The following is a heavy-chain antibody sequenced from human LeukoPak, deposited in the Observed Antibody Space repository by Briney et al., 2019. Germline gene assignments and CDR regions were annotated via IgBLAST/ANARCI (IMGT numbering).Heavy chain of an antibody. V-gene: IGHV6-1*01. CDR2: TYYRSKWYN. Sequence: SQTLSLTCAISGDNVSSKSAAWNWIRQSPSRGLEWLGRTYYRSKWYNEYAVAVKGRIIINPDTSKNQFSLQLNSVTAEDTAVYYCTRDPPGLPWGQGTLVTVSS. D-gene: IGHD3-16*01. CDR3: TRDPPGLP. CDR1: GDNVSSKSAA. J-gene: IGHJ5*02.